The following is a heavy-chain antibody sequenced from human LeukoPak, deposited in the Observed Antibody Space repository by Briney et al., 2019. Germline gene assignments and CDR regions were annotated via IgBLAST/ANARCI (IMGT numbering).Heavy chain of an antibody. D-gene: IGHD6-13*01. V-gene: IGHV4-39*07. J-gene: IGHJ4*02. CDR3: ARDLAAAGYFDY. CDR2: NHYSGST. Sequence: PSETLSLTCTVSGGSISSSTYYWGWIRQPPGKGLEWIGSNHYSGSTYYNSSLKSRVTMSVDTSKNQFSLKLSSVTAADTAVYYCARDLAAAGYFDYWGQGTLVTVSS. CDR1: GGSISSSTYY.